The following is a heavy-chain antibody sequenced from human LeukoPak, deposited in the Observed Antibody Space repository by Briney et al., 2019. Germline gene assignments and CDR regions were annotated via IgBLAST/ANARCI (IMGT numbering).Heavy chain of an antibody. D-gene: IGHD1-26*01. CDR1: GYSISSGYY. V-gene: IGHV4-38-2*02. CDR3: ARFRVGGADWFDP. J-gene: IGHJ5*02. Sequence: PSETLSLTCTVSGYSISSGYYWGWIRQPPGKGLEWIGYIYYSGSTNYNPSLKSRVTISVDTSKNQFSLKLSSVTAADTAVYYCARFRVGGADWFDPWGQGTLVTVSS. CDR2: IYYSGST.